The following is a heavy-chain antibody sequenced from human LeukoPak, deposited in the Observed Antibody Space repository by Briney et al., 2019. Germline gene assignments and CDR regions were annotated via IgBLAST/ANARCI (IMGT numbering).Heavy chain of an antibody. CDR2: IYYSGST. CDR3: ARPRGAAGTQTYFQH. Sequence: SETLSLTCTVSGGSISSSNYYWGWIRQPPGKGLEWIASIYYSGSTYYNPSLKSRVTISVDTAKNQFSLKLSSVTAADTAVYYCARPRGAAGTQTYFQHWGQGTLVTVSS. D-gene: IGHD6-13*01. V-gene: IGHV4-39*01. CDR1: GGSISSSNYY. J-gene: IGHJ1*01.